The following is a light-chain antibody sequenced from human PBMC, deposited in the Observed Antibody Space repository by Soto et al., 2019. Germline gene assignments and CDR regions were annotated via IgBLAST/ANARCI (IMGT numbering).Light chain of an antibody. Sequence: DIQMTQSPSSLSASVGDRVTITCRASHSMSRYLNWYQQKPGKAPKLLIYAASSLQGGVPSRFSGSGSGTDFTLTISSLQPEDFATYYCQQSYSIPYTFGQGTKLEIK. CDR2: AAS. CDR3: QQSYSIPYT. CDR1: HSMSRY. J-gene: IGKJ2*01. V-gene: IGKV1-39*01.